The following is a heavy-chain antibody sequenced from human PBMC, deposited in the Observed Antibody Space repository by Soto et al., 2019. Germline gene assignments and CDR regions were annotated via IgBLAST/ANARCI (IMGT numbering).Heavy chain of an antibody. V-gene: IGHV3-9*01. CDR2: ISWNSGSI. D-gene: IGHD1-1*01. Sequence: SLILSCAASGFPFYSYAMHLVRPAPGKGLEWVSGISWNSGSIGYADSVKGRFTISRDNAKNSLYLQMNSLRAEDTALYYCAKTGTGSYYYGMDVWGQGTTVTVSS. CDR3: AKTGTGSYYYGMDV. J-gene: IGHJ6*02. CDR1: GFPFYSYA.